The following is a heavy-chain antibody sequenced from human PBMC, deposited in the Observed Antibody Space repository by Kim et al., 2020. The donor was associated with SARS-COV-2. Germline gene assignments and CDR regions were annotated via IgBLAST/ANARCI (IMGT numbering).Heavy chain of an antibody. D-gene: IGHD6-13*01. CDR2: IYHSGST. CDR3: ARDLGPFRVDLRQQLAPD. Sequence: SETLSLTCAVSGGSISSSNWWSWVRQPPGKGLEWIGEIYHSGSTNYNPSLKSRVTISVDKSKNQFSLKLSSVTAADTAVYYCARDLGPFRVDLRQQLAPDWGQGTLVTVSS. CDR1: GGSISSSNW. V-gene: IGHV4-4*02. J-gene: IGHJ4*02.